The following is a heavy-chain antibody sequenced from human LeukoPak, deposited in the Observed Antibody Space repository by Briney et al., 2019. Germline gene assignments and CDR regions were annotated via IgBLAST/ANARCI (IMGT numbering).Heavy chain of an antibody. CDR2: ISYDGSNK. V-gene: IGHV3-30*04. J-gene: IGHJ4*02. CDR3: ARADTVMVFDY. D-gene: IGHD5-18*01. CDR1: GFTFSSYA. Sequence: GGSLRLSCAASGFTFSSYAMHWVRQAPGKGLEGVAVISYDGSNKYYADSVKGRFTISRDNSKNTLYLQMNSLRAEDTAVYYCARADTVMVFDYWGQGTLVTVSS.